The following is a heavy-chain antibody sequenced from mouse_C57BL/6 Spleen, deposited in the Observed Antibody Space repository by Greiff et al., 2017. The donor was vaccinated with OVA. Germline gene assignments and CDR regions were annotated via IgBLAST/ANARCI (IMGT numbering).Heavy chain of an antibody. CDR2: IDPSDSET. CDR3: ARWVLRRYFDV. CDR1: GYTFTSYW. Sequence: QVQLQQPGAELVRPGSSVKLSCKASGYTFTSYWMLWVKQRPIQGLEWIGNIDPSDSETHYNQKFKDKATLTVDKSSSTAYMQLSSLTSEDSAVYYCARWVLRRYFDVWGTGTTVTVSS. J-gene: IGHJ1*03. V-gene: IGHV1-52*01. D-gene: IGHD2-3*01.